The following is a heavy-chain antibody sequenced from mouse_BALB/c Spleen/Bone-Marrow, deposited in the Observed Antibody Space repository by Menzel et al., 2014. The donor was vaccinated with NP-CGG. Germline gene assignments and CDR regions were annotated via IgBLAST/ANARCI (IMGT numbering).Heavy chain of an antibody. CDR2: ISYSGST. Sequence: EVKLTESGPSLVKPSQTLSFTCSVTGDSITSGYWHWIRKFSGNKLEYMGYISYSGSTYYNPSLKSRISITRDTSKNQYYLQLNSVTTEDTATYYWARYDGYSFDYWGQGTTLTVSP. V-gene: IGHV3-8*02. J-gene: IGHJ2*01. CDR1: GDSITSGY. CDR3: ARYDGYSFDY. D-gene: IGHD2-3*01.